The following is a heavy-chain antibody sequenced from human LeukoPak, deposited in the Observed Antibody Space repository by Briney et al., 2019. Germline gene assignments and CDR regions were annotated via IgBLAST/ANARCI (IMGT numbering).Heavy chain of an antibody. CDR3: ASREGRSGWLHY. Sequence: ASVKVSCKASGYTFTSYYMHWVRQAPGQGLEWMGIINPSGGSTSYAQKFQGRVTMTRDMSTSTVYMELSSLRSEDTAVYYCASREGRSGWLHYWGQGTLVTVSS. V-gene: IGHV1-46*01. J-gene: IGHJ4*02. CDR2: INPSGGST. CDR1: GYTFTSYY. D-gene: IGHD6-19*01.